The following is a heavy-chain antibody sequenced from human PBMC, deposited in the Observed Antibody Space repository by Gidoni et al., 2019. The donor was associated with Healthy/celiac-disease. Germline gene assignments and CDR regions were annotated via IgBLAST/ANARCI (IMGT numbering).Heavy chain of an antibody. CDR3: ASFPLGGTQTALRVDY. Sequence: QVQLVQSGAEVKKPGSSVKVSCKASGSPLRSPAISRVRQAPGQGLEWMGGIIPIFGTANYAQKFQGRVTITADESTSTAYMELSSLRSEDTAVYYCASFPLGGTQTALRVDYWGQGTLVTVSS. CDR2: IIPIFGTA. CDR1: GSPLRSPA. V-gene: IGHV1-69*01. D-gene: IGHD3-16*01. J-gene: IGHJ4*02.